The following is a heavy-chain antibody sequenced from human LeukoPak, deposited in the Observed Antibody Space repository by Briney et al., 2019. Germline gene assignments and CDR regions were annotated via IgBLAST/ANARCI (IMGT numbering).Heavy chain of an antibody. CDR2: INTDSSDI. CDR1: GFTFSRYA. V-gene: IGHV3-21*05. CDR3: ARDTFQPGLIDS. J-gene: IGHJ4*02. Sequence: GGSLRLSCAASGFTFSRYAMNWVRQAPGKGLQWVSYINTDSSDIHYADSVKGRFTISRDNARNTLYLQLSSLRAEDSAVYCCARDTFQPGLIDSWGQGTLVTVSS. D-gene: IGHD2-2*01.